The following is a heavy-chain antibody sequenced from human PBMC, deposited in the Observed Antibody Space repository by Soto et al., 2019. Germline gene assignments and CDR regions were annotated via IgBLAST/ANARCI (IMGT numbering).Heavy chain of an antibody. CDR3: ARGRGSYALDY. CDR1: GYTFTSYG. D-gene: IGHD1-26*01. V-gene: IGHV1-18*01. Sequence: QVQLVQSGAEVKKPGASVKVSCKASGYTFTSYGVSWVRQAPGQGLAWMGWISANNGNTNYAEKLQGRVTMTTDTPTSTAYLVLRSLRPDGTAVYYCARGRGSYALDYWGQGTLVTGSA. J-gene: IGHJ4*02. CDR2: ISANNGNT.